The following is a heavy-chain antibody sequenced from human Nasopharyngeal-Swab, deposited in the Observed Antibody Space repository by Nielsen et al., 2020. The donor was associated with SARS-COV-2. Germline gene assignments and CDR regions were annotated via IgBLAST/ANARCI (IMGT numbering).Heavy chain of an antibody. D-gene: IGHD6-19*01. V-gene: IGHV3-23*01. Sequence: GESLKISCAASGFTFSSYAMSWVRQAPGKGPEWVSAISGSGGSTYYADSVKGRFTISRDNSKNTLYLQMNSLRAEDTAVYYCARGTRAVAGPTGRYFPHWGQGTLVTVSS. J-gene: IGHJ1*01. CDR3: ARGTRAVAGPTGRYFPH. CDR1: GFTFSSYA. CDR2: ISGSGGST.